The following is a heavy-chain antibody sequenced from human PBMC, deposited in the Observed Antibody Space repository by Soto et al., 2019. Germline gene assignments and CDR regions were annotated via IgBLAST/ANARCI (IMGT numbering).Heavy chain of an antibody. V-gene: IGHV1-8*01. Sequence: QVQLVQSGAEVKKPGASVKVSCKASGYTFTSYDINWVRQATGQGLEWMGWMNPNSGNTGYAQKFQGRVTMTRNXXIXTXXMELSSLRSEDTAVYYCARMPGCGGGSCYSDWFDPWGQGTPVTVSS. CDR1: GYTFTSYD. CDR3: ARMPGCGGGSCYSDWFDP. D-gene: IGHD2-15*01. CDR2: MNPNSGNT. J-gene: IGHJ5*02.